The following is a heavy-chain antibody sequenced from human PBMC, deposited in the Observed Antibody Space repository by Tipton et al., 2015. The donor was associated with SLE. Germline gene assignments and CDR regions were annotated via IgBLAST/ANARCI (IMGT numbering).Heavy chain of an antibody. Sequence: TLSLTCAVYGGSFSDYYWSWIRQPPGKGLEWIGEINHSGSTTYNPSLKSRVTISVDTSKNQFSLRLSSVTAADTAVYYCATAGGSGSNDAFDIWGQGTMVTVSS. CDR3: ATAGGSGSNDAFDI. CDR1: GGSFSDYY. V-gene: IGHV4-34*01. J-gene: IGHJ3*02. CDR2: INHSGST. D-gene: IGHD3-10*01.